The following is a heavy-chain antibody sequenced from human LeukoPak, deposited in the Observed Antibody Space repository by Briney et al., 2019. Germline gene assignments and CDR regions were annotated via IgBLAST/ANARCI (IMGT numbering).Heavy chain of an antibody. D-gene: IGHD4-23*01. CDR2: IASDGSST. CDR3: ARGRPHGNDY. Sequence: PGGSLRLPCAASGFTFSSYWMSWVRQAPGKGLVWVSRIASDGSSTTYADSVKGRFSISRDNAKNTLYLQMNSLRVEDTAVYYCARGRPHGNDYWGQGTLVTVSS. J-gene: IGHJ4*02. V-gene: IGHV3-74*01. CDR1: GFTFSSYW.